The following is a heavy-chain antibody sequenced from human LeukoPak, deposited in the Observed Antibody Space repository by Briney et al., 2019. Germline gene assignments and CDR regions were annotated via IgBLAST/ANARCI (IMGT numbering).Heavy chain of an antibody. CDR1: GFTFSNHA. Sequence: GGSLRLSCATSGFTFSNHAMHWVRQPTGKGLEWVSAIGTAGDTFYPGSVKGRFTISRENAKNSLSLQMNSLRAEDTAVYYCVKQQTPHGNFDYWGQGTMVTVSS. CDR3: VKQQTPHGNFDY. J-gene: IGHJ4*03. D-gene: IGHD1/OR15-1a*01. V-gene: IGHV3-13*01. CDR2: IGTAGDT.